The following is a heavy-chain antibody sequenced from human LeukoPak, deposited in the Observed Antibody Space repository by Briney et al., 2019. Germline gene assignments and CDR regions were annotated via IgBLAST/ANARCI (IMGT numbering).Heavy chain of an antibody. CDR1: GYTFTSYA. CDR2: INTNTGNP. V-gene: IGHV7-4-1*02. Sequence: GASVKVSCNASGYTFTSYAMNWVRQAPGQRLEWMGWINTNTGNPTYAQGFTGRFVFSLDTSVSTAYLQISSLKAEDTAVYYCARVFTVVTPSDAFDIWGQGTMVSVSS. D-gene: IGHD4-23*01. CDR3: ARVFTVVTPSDAFDI. J-gene: IGHJ3*02.